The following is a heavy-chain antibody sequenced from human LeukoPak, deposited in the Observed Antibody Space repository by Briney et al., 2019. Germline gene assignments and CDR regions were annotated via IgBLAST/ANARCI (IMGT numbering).Heavy chain of an antibody. J-gene: IGHJ6*02. CDR3: AREVVVPAAIHYYYYGMDV. V-gene: IGHV7-4-1*02. CDR1: GYTFTSYA. D-gene: IGHD2-2*01. Sequence: GASVKVSCKASGYTFTSYAMNWVRQAPGQGLEWMGWINTSTGNPTYAQGFTGRFVFSLDTSVSTAYLQISSLKAEDTAVYYCAREVVVPAAIHYYYYGMDVWGQGTTVTVSS. CDR2: INTSTGNP.